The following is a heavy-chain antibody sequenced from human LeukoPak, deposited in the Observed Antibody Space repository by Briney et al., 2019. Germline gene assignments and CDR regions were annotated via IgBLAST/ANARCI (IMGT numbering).Heavy chain of an antibody. J-gene: IGHJ6*02. V-gene: IGHV3-48*01. D-gene: IGHD6-6*01. CDR1: GFTFSSYS. Sequence: PGRSLRLSCAASGFTFSSYSMNWVRQAPGKGLEWVSYISSSSSTIYYADSVKGRFTISRDNAKNSLYLQMNSLRAEDTAVYYCARDNPPMYSSSSEYYYYGMDVWGQGTTVTVSS. CDR2: ISSSSSTI. CDR3: ARDNPPMYSSSSEYYYYGMDV.